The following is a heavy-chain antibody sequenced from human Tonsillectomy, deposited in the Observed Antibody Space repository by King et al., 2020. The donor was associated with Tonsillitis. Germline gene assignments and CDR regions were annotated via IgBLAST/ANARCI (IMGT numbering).Heavy chain of an antibody. Sequence: VQLVESGGGLVQPGGSLRLSCAASGFTFSSYWMSWVRQAPGKGLEWVANIKQDGSEKYYVDSVKGRFTISRDNAKNSLYLQMNSLRAEDTAVYYCARHAPTPYYDFWSGYQTNHHYYDMDVWGQGTTVSVSS. V-gene: IGHV3-7*03. CDR2: IKQDGSEK. D-gene: IGHD3-3*01. J-gene: IGHJ6*02. CDR3: ARHAPTPYYDFWSGYQTNHHYYDMDV. CDR1: GFTFSSYW.